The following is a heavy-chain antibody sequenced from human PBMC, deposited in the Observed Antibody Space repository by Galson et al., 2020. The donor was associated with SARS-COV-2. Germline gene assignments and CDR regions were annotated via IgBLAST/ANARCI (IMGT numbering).Heavy chain of an antibody. CDR2: FDPEDGET. J-gene: IGHJ5*02. CDR3: ATGPPYCSGGSCYWFDP. V-gene: IGHV1-24*01. D-gene: IGHD2-15*01. CDR1: GYTLTELS. Sequence: ASVKVSCKVSGYTLTELSMHWVRQAPGKGLEWMGGFDPEDGETIYAQKFKGRVTMTEDTSTDTAYMELSSLRAEDTAVYYCATGPPYCSGGSCYWFDPWGQGTLVTVSS.